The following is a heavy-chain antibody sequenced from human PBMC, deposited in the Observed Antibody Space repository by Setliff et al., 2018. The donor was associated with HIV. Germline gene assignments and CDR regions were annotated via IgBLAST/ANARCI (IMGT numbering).Heavy chain of an antibody. V-gene: IGHV1-18*01. J-gene: IGHJ6*03. CDR2: IDSNNGNR. CDR1: GGTFTNSA. Sequence: ASVKVSCKASGGTFTNSAIGWVRQAPGQGLEWMGWIDSNNGNRNFAQKFRGRVTMTTDISTNTAYMEVRSLSFDDTAVYYCVRLTADRTNYYYYMDVWGKGTTVTVS. D-gene: IGHD2-8*01. CDR3: VRLTADRTNYYYYMDV.